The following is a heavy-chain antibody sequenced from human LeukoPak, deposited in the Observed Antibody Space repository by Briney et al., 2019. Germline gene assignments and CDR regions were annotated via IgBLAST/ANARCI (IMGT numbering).Heavy chain of an antibody. V-gene: IGHV3-66*02. D-gene: IGHD3-9*01. Sequence: GGSLRLSCAASGFTVSSNYMSWVRQAPGKGLEWVSVICSGGSTYYADSVKGRFTISRDNSKNTLYLQMNSLRAEDAAVYYCARDLTGYSSDGYWGQGTLVTVSS. J-gene: IGHJ4*02. CDR2: ICSGGST. CDR3: ARDLTGYSSDGY. CDR1: GFTVSSNY.